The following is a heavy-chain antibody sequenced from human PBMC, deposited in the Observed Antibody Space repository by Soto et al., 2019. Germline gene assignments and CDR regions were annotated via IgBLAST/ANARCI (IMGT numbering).Heavy chain of an antibody. CDR3: ARGNSFGSGIGYSDH. Sequence: PSETLSLTCTISGGSISGYYWTWIRQPPGKGLEWIGYIYYSGGTKYSPSLKSRVTISVDTSKNQFSLKLRSVTAADTAIYYCARGNSFGSGIGYSDHWGQGAQVTVSS. V-gene: IGHV4-59*08. CDR2: IYYSGGT. J-gene: IGHJ4*02. CDR1: GGSISGYY. D-gene: IGHD3-10*01.